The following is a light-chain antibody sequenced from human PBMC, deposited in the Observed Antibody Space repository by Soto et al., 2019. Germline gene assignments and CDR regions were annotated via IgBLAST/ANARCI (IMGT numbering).Light chain of an antibody. J-gene: IGLJ2*01. Sequence: QSVLTQPPSASGTPGQRVTISCSGSSSNIGSNYVYWYQQLPGTAPKLLINRNNERPSGVPDRFSGSKSGTSASLAISGLRSADEADYYCAARDDSLSGVVFGGGTKLTVL. CDR3: AARDDSLSGVV. CDR1: SSNIGSNY. CDR2: RNN. V-gene: IGLV1-47*01.